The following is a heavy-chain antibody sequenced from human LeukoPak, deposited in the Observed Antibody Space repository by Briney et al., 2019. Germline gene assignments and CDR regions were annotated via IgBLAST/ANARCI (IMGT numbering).Heavy chain of an antibody. CDR2: MNSDGSTT. CDR3: AGFSGGDSY. J-gene: IGHJ4*02. D-gene: IGHD2-21*01. V-gene: IGHV3-74*01. CDR1: GFTFSTTW. Sequence: GGSLRLSCAASGFTFSTTWLHWVRQTPGEGLVWVSRMNSDGSTTNYADSVKGRFTISRDNAKSTLYLQMNSLRAEDTAVYYCAGFSGGDSYWGQGTPVTVSS.